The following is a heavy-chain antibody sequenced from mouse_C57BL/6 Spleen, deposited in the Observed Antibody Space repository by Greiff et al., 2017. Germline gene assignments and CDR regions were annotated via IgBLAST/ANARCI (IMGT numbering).Heavy chain of an antibody. J-gene: IGHJ3*01. D-gene: IGHD2-5*01. CDR1: GYTFTSYW. V-gene: IGHV1-55*01. CDR2: IYPGSGST. Sequence: VQLQQPGAELVKPGASVKMSCKASGYTFTSYWITWVKQRPGQGLEWIGDIYPGSGSTNYNEKFTSKATLTVDTSSSTAYMQLSSLTSEDSAVYYCARGDYSNYGGAYWGQGTLVTVSA. CDR3: ARGDYSNYGGAY.